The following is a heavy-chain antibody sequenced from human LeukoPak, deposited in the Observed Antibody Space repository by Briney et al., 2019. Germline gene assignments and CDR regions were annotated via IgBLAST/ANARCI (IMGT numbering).Heavy chain of an antibody. J-gene: IGHJ5*02. CDR1: GFTFSDYY. Sequence: MSGGSLRLSCAASGFTFSDYYMSWIRQAPGKGLEWVSCISSSGSTIYYADSVKGRFTISRDNAKNSLYLQMNSLRAEDTAVYYCARGQAGYSYGYNHWGQGTLVTVSS. D-gene: IGHD5-18*01. CDR3: ARGQAGYSYGYNH. CDR2: ISSSGSTI. V-gene: IGHV3-11*01.